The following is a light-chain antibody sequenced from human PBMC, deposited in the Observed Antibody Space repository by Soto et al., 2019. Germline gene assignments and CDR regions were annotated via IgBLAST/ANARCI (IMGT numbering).Light chain of an antibody. CDR2: DAS. J-gene: IGKJ1*01. V-gene: IGKV1-5*01. CDR1: PSISSC. CDR3: LQNYNYSRT. Sequence: DIQMTQSPSTLPASVGDRVTITCRASPSISSCVAWYQQKPGKAPKLLIYDASSLESGVPSRFGGSGSGAAFTLTITSLRPEDSATYYCLQNYNYSRTFGQGTKVDI.